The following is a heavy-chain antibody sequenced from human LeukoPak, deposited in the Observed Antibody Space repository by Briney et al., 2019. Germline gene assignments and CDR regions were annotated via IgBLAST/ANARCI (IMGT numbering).Heavy chain of an antibody. CDR3: ARGRTPMVRGVITRGWFDP. CDR1: GGSISSSSYY. D-gene: IGHD3-10*01. Sequence: MSSETLSLTCTVSGGSISSSSYYWGWIRQPPGKGLEWIGEINHSGSTNYNPSLKSRVTISVDTSKNQFSLKLSSVTAADTAVYYCARGRTPMVRGVITRGWFDPWGQGTLVTVSS. J-gene: IGHJ5*02. V-gene: IGHV4-61*05. CDR2: INHSGST.